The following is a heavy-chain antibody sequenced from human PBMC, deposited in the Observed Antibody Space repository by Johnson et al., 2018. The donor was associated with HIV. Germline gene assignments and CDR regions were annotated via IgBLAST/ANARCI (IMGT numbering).Heavy chain of an antibody. D-gene: IGHD1-26*01. CDR1: GFTFSSYA. J-gene: IGHJ3*02. CDR2: ISWNSGSI. V-gene: IGHV3-9*01. Sequence: VQLVESGGGVVQPGRSLRLSCAASGFTFSSYAMHWVRQAPGKGLEWVSGISWNSGSIGYVESVKGRFTISRDNAKNSLFLQMNSLRAEDTALYSCAKGYSGSRSAAFDIWGQGTMVTVSS. CDR3: AKGYSGSRSAAFDI.